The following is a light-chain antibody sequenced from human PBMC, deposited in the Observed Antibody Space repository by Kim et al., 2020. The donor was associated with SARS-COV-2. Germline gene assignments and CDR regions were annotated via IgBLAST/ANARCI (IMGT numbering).Light chain of an antibody. Sequence: SSELTQDPAVSVALGQTVRITCQGDSLRSYYASWYQQKPGQAPIVVISGKNNRPSGIPDRFSGSSSGNTASLTITGAQAEDEADYCCSSRDCNGYVLFGGGTQLTVL. CDR2: GKN. CDR1: SLRSYY. J-gene: IGLJ2*01. CDR3: SSRDCNGYVL. V-gene: IGLV3-19*01.